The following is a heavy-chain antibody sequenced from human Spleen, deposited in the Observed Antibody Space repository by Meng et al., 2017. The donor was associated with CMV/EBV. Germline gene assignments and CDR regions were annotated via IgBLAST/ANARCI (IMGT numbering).Heavy chain of an antibody. D-gene: IGHD5-18*01. V-gene: IGHV4-34*01. J-gene: IGHJ4*02. CDR3: ARDYKWGGYSYGYVDY. CDR1: GGSFSGYY. Sequence: SETLSLTCGVYGGSFSGYYWSWIRQPPGKGLEWIGEINHSGSTNYNPSLKSRVTISVDTSKDQSSLELSSVTAADTAVYYCARDYKWGGYSYGYVDYWGQGTLVTVSS. CDR2: INHSGST.